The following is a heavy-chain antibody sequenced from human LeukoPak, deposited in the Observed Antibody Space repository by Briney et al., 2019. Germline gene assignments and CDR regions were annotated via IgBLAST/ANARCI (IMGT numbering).Heavy chain of an antibody. D-gene: IGHD2-15*01. CDR3: SRDSGGSYVVFDY. CDR1: GFTLGGYA. Sequence: GGSLRLSCTASGFTLGGYAMSWFRQAPGKGLEWVGFIRRKVYGGTTEYAASVKDRFTISRDDSKSIAYMQMNSLKTEDTAVYYCSRDSGGSYVVFDYWGQGTLVTVSS. J-gene: IGHJ4*02. V-gene: IGHV3-49*03. CDR2: IRRKVYGGTT.